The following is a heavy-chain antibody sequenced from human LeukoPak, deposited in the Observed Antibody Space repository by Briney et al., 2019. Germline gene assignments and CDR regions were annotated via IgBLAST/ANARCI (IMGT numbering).Heavy chain of an antibody. CDR2: MNPNSGNT. V-gene: IGHV1-8*01. CDR1: GYTFTSYD. J-gene: IGHJ6*03. D-gene: IGHD1-14*01. Sequence: GASVKVSCKASGYTFTSYDINWVRQATGQGLEWMGWMNPNSGNTGYAQKFQGRVTMTRNTSISTAYMELSSLRSEDTAVYYCARGLGSAPGRYYYYYYMDVWGKGTTVTISS. CDR3: ARGLGSAPGRYYYYYYMDV.